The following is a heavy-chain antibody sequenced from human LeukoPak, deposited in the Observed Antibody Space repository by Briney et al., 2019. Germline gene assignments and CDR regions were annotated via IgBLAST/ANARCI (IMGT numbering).Heavy chain of an antibody. CDR3: AKVAGDGFRYYFDY. CDR2: ISGSGGRT. D-gene: IGHD6-19*01. CDR1: GFTFNNYA. Sequence: PGRSLRLSCAASGFTFNNYAMGWVRQAPGRGREWVSIISGSGGRTYSADSVKGRFTISRDNSRKMLYLQMNSLRVEDTAVYYCAKVAGDGFRYYFDYWGQGTLVTVSS. J-gene: IGHJ4*02. V-gene: IGHV3-23*01.